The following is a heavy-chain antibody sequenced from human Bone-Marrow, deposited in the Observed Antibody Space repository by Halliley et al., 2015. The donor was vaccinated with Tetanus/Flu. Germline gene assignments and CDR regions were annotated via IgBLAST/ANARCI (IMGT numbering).Heavy chain of an antibody. D-gene: IGHD3-10*01. J-gene: IGHJ5*02. CDR3: ARWPSGDRFAP. CDR1: GGSIDSDY. Sequence: GLVKPSETLSLTCTVSGGSIDSDYWSWLRQPPGKGLEWIGYIHYSGSTNYNPSLKSRVTISVDTPKNQFSLRVTSMNAADTAVYYCARWPSGDRFAPWGQGTLVTVSS. V-gene: IGHV4-59*01. CDR2: IHYSGST.